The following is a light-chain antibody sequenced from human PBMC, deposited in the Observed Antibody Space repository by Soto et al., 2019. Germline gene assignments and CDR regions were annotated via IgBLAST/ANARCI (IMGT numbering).Light chain of an antibody. CDR3: QQYNNWPLT. Sequence: EIVMKQSPATMSVSQGERATLSCRASRSVSNNLAWHQQRPGQAPRLLIYGASTRATGIPARFSGSWSGTEFTLTISSLQSEDSAVYYCQQYNNWPLTFGQGTRLEIK. J-gene: IGKJ5*01. CDR1: RSVSNN. CDR2: GAS. V-gene: IGKV3-15*01.